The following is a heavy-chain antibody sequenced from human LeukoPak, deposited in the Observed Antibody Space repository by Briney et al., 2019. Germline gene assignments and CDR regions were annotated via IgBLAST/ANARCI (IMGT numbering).Heavy chain of an antibody. CDR2: ISSSSSII. V-gene: IGHV3-48*01. CDR1: GFTFSSYG. Sequence: PGGSLRLSCAASGFTFSSYGMHWVRQAPGKGLEWVSYISSSSSIIYYADSVKGRFTISRDNAKNSLYLQMSSLRAEDTAVYYCARVPRGYYFDYWGQGSLVTVSS. J-gene: IGHJ4*02. CDR3: ARVPRGYYFDY. D-gene: IGHD6-13*01.